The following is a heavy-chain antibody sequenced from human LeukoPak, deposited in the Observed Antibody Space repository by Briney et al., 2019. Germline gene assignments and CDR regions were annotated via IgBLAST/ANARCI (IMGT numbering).Heavy chain of an antibody. CDR2: MNPNSGNT. V-gene: IGHV1-8*03. CDR3: ARGLYDFWVGYYTRAGFDP. J-gene: IGHJ5*02. CDR1: GYTFTSYD. D-gene: IGHD3-3*01. Sequence: ASVKVSCKASGYTFTSYDVNWVRQATGQGLEWMGWMNPNSGNTGYAQKFQGRVTITRNTSISTAYVEPSSLRSEDTAVYYCARGLYDFWVGYYTRAGFDPWGQGTLVTVSS.